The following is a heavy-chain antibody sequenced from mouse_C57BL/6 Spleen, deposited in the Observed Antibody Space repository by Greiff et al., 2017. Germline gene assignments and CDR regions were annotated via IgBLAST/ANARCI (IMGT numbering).Heavy chain of an antibody. D-gene: IGHD4-1*01. CDR2: ISPGDGDT. Sequence: QVHVKQSGPELVKPGASVKISCKASGYAFSSSWMNWVKQRPGKGLEWIGRISPGDGDTNYNGKFKGKATLTADKSSSTAYMQLSSLTSEDSAVYFCARYWDWYFDVWGTGTTVTVSS. V-gene: IGHV1-82*01. J-gene: IGHJ1*03. CDR1: GYAFSSSW. CDR3: ARYWDWYFDV.